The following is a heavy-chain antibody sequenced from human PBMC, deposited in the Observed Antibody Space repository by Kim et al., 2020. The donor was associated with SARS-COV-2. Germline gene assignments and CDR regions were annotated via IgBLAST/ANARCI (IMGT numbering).Heavy chain of an antibody. D-gene: IGHD3-10*01. Sequence: GGSLRLSCAASGFTFSSYSMNWVRQAPGKGLEWVSSISSSSSYIYYADSVKGRFTISRDNAKNSLYLQMNSLRAEDTAVYYCARDGRVLLWFGELEYYYYGMDVWGQGTTVTVSS. CDR3: ARDGRVLLWFGELEYYYYGMDV. V-gene: IGHV3-21*01. CDR2: ISSSSSYI. J-gene: IGHJ6*02. CDR1: GFTFSSYS.